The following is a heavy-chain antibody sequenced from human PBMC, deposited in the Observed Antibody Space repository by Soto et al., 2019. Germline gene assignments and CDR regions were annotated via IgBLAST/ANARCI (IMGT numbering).Heavy chain of an antibody. D-gene: IGHD3-10*01. CDR2: IYYSGNT. Sequence: SETLSLTCTVSGGSISSYYWSWIRQPPGKGLEWIGYIYYSGNTNYNPSLKSRVTISVDTSKNQFSLKLSSVTAADTAVYYCARLLFGAANWFDPWGQGTLVTVSS. CDR3: ARLLFGAANWFDP. CDR1: GGSISSYY. J-gene: IGHJ5*02. V-gene: IGHV4-59*01.